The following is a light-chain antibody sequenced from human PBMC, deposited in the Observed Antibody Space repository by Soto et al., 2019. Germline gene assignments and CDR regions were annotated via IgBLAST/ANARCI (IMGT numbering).Light chain of an antibody. V-gene: IGLV2-11*01. CDR3: CSYASSQTVV. J-gene: IGLJ2*01. Sequence: QSALTKPRSVSGSPGQAVPFSCTGTSRNVGGYNYVSWYQQHPGKAPNVMIYDVSKRPSGVPDRISGSKSGTPASLTISGLQAEDEADYYCCSYASSQTVVFGGGTKLTVL. CDR2: DVS. CDR1: SRNVGGYNY.